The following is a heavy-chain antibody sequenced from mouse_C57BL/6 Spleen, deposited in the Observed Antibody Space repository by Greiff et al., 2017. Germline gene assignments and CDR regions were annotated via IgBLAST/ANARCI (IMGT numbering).Heavy chain of an antibody. CDR2: INPNNGGT. J-gene: IGHJ2*01. CDR3: ARSWDGGY. D-gene: IGHD4-1*01. CDR1: GYTFTDYY. Sequence: VQLQQSGPELVKPGASVKISCKASGYTFTDYYMNWVKQSHGKSLEWIGDINPNNGGTSYNQKFKGKATLTVDKSSSTAYMELRSLTSEDSAVYYCARSWDGGYWGQGTTLTVSS. V-gene: IGHV1-26*01.